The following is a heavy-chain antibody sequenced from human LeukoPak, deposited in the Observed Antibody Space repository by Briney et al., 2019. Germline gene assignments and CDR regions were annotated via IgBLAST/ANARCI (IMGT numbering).Heavy chain of an antibody. D-gene: IGHD1-1*01. Sequence: SETLSLTCSVSGGSVSSGSYCWSCIRQPPGKGPEWIGCIYYTGSNNYNPSLKSRVTISVDTSKNQFSLNLSSVTAADTAVYYCARAYNWNALDYWGQGSQVTVSS. CDR2: IYYTGSN. J-gene: IGHJ4*02. V-gene: IGHV4-61*01. CDR3: ARAYNWNALDY. CDR1: GGSVSSGSYC.